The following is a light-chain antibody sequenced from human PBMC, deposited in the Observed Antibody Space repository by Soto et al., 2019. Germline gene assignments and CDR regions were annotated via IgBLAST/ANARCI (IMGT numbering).Light chain of an antibody. CDR2: AAS. CDR3: QQYGNSKT. CDR1: QSVRSSY. Sequence: EIVLTQSPGTLSLSPGERATLSCRASQSVRSSYLAWYQQKPGQAPRLLIYAASSRATGIPDRFSGSGSGTDFTLTISRLEPEDVAVYYCQQYGNSKTFGQGTKVEIK. J-gene: IGKJ1*01. V-gene: IGKV3-20*01.